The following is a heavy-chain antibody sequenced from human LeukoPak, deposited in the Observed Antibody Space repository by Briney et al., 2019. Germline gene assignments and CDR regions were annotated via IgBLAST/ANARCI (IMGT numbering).Heavy chain of an antibody. V-gene: IGHV4-61*02. CDR3: ARGLWATINY. J-gene: IGHJ4*02. CDR2: IYTSGST. Sequence: SSETLSLTCTVSGGSISCGSYYWSWIRQPVGKGLEWIGRIYTSGSTNYNPSLKSRVTISVDTSKNQFSLKLSSVTAADTAVYYCARGLWATINYWGQGTLVTVSS. CDR1: GGSISCGSYY. D-gene: IGHD5-24*01.